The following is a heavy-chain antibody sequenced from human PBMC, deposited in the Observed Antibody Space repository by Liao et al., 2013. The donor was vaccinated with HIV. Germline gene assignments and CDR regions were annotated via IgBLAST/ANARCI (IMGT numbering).Heavy chain of an antibody. CDR3: ASTGYSYGFDY. CDR2: IYTSGST. V-gene: IGHV4-4*08. D-gene: IGHD5-18*01. CDR1: GGSINSYY. Sequence: QVQLQESGPGLVKPSETLSLTCTVSGGSINSYYWSWIRQPPGKGLEWIGYIYTSGSTNYNPSLKSRVTMSVDTSKNQFSLKLSSVTAADTAVYYCASTGYSYGFDYWGQGTLVTVSS. J-gene: IGHJ4*02.